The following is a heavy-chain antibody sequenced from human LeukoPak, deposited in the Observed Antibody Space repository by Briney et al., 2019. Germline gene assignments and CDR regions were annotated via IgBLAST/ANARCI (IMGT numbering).Heavy chain of an antibody. Sequence: SETLSLTCAVSGGSISSGGYSWSWIRQPPGKGLEWIGYIYYSGSTYYNPSLKSRVTISVDTSKNQFSLKLSSVTAADTAVYYCARDGEDSSGYQNAFDIWGQGTMVTVSS. CDR2: IYYSGST. CDR1: GGSISSGGYS. D-gene: IGHD3-22*01. J-gene: IGHJ3*02. CDR3: ARDGEDSSGYQNAFDI. V-gene: IGHV4-30-4*07.